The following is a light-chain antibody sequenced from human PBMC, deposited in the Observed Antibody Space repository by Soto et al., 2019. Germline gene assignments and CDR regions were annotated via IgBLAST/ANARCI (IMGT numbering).Light chain of an antibody. J-gene: IGKJ1*01. V-gene: IGKV3-15*01. CDR2: VVS. CDR3: QQYNGCPGT. Sequence: EIVMTRFPATPSVSPRQRVTLSCRASKNISSALARYKQKTGQAPRLHVYVVSIRATGIPARFSGSGSGTHFTLTISSLQSEDFGTYYCQQYNGCPGTFGQGTKVEIK. CDR1: KNISSA.